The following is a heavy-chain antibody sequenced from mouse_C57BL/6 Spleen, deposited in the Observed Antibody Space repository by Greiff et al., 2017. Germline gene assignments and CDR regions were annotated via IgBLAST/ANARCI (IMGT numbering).Heavy chain of an antibody. V-gene: IGHV3-6*01. D-gene: IGHD2-4*01. CDR2: ISYDGSN. Sequence: EVKLMESGPGLVKPSQSLSLTCSVTGYSITSGYYWNWIRQFPGNKLEWMGYISYDGSNNYNPSLKNRISITRDTSKNQFFLKLNSVTTEDTATYDCARAKSLYYDYDEGFAYWGQGTLVTVSA. CDR3: ARAKSLYYDYDEGFAY. CDR1: GYSITSGYY. J-gene: IGHJ3*01.